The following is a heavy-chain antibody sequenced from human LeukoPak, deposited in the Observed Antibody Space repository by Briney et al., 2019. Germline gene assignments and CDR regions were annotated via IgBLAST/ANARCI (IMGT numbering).Heavy chain of an antibody. J-gene: IGHJ4*02. V-gene: IGHV4-59*08. D-gene: IGHD4-23*01. Sequence: SETLSLTCTVSGGSISSYYWSWIRQPPGKGLEWIGYIYYSGSTNYNPSLKSRVTISVDTSKNQFSLKLSSVTAADTAVYYCAGGAYGGNSYWGQGTLVTVSS. CDR1: GGSISSYY. CDR3: AGGAYGGNSY. CDR2: IYYSGST.